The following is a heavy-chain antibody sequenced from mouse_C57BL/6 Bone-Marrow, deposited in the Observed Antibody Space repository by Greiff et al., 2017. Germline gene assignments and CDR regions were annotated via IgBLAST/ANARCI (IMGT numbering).Heavy chain of an antibody. CDR3: ARGVSSYYPFDY. CDR2: IDPSDSET. V-gene: IGHV1-52*01. J-gene: IGHJ2*01. CDR1: GYTFTSYW. D-gene: IGHD1-1*01. Sequence: QVQLQQPGAELVRPGSSVKLSCKASGYTFTSYWMHWVKQRPIQGLEWIGNIDPSDSETQYNQKFKDKATLTVDKSSSTAYMQLSSLTSKYSAVYYCARGVSSYYPFDYWGQGTTLTVSS.